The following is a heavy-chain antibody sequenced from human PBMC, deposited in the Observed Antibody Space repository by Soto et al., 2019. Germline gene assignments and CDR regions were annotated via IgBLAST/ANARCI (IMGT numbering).Heavy chain of an antibody. Sequence: GGSLRLSCAASGFTFSSYAMHWVRQAPGKGLEWVAGISYDGSNKNYADSVKGRFTISRDNSKSTHYLQMNSLRADDTALYYCARGRISPRCMDVWGQGTTVTVSS. CDR2: ISYDGSNK. J-gene: IGHJ6*02. CDR1: GFTFSSYA. V-gene: IGHV3-30-3*01. CDR3: ARGRISPRCMDV.